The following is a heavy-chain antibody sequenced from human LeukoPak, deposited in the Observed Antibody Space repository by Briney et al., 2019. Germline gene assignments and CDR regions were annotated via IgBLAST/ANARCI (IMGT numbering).Heavy chain of an antibody. J-gene: IGHJ6*02. Sequence: SETLSLTCTVSGGSISYYYWSWIRQSPGKGLEWIGYIYYSGTTNYNPSLKSRVTISVDTSKNQFSLQLRSVTAADTAVYYCAREDPQTTGPEGMDVWGQGTTVTVSS. CDR1: GGSISYYY. CDR3: AREDPQTTGPEGMDV. V-gene: IGHV4-59*01. D-gene: IGHD4-17*01. CDR2: IYYSGTT.